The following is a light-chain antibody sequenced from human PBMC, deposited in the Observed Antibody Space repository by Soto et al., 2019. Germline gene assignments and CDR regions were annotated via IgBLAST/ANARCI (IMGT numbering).Light chain of an antibody. V-gene: IGKV3-20*01. CDR1: QSVSNNY. CDR2: GAS. J-gene: IGKJ1*01. Sequence: EIVLTQSPGTLPLSPGERATLSCRASQSVSNNYLAWYQQEPGQAPRLLIYGASSRATGIPDRFSGSGSGTEFTLTISSLEPEDFAVFYCQQYGSSPRTFGQGTRVEIK. CDR3: QQYGSSPRT.